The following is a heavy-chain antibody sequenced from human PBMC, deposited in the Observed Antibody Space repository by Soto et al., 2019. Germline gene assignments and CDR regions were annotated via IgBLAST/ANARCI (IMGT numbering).Heavy chain of an antibody. CDR1: GFTFSTHS. CDR3: VGEVGFQQRY. V-gene: IGHV3-48*01. Sequence: PGGSLSLSCAASGFTFSTHSMNWVRQAPGKGLEWISYITSSDVTMYADSVKGRFTISRDNAKNSLYLQMNSLRGEDTAVYFCVGEVGFQQRYWSQGTLVTVSS. D-gene: IGHD1-26*01. CDR2: ITSSDVT. J-gene: IGHJ4*02.